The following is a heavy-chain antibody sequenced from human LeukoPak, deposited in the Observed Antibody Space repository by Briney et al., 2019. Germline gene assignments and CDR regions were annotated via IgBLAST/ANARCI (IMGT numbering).Heavy chain of an antibody. V-gene: IGHV4-4*07. Sequence: SETLSLTCTVSGGSISSYYWSWIRQPAGKGLEWIGRIYTSGSTNYNPSLKSRVTMSVDTSKNQFSLKLSSVAAADTAVYYCASIEYSSSDDAFDIWGQGTMVTVSS. CDR3: ASIEYSSSDDAFDI. D-gene: IGHD6-6*01. CDR1: GGSISSYY. J-gene: IGHJ3*02. CDR2: IYTSGST.